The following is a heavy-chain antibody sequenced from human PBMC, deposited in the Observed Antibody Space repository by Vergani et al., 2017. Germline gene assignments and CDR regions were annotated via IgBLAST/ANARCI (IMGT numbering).Heavy chain of an antibody. V-gene: IGHV3-23*01. Sequence: EVQLLESGGNLIQPGGSLRLSCGASGFTFSSCAMTWVRLAPGKGLQWVSAISGSGGNTFYTDSVKGRFTISRDNSKDTLYLQMNSLRVEYTAIYYCAKARDPNCKGGNCYSYYYGLDLWGQGTTVTVSS. J-gene: IGHJ6*02. D-gene: IGHD2-21*01. CDR2: ISGSGGNT. CDR3: AKARDPNCKGGNCYSYYYGLDL. CDR1: GFTFSSCA.